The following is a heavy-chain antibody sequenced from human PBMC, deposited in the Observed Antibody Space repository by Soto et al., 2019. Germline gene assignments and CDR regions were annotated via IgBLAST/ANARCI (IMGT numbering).Heavy chain of an antibody. Sequence: QVQLVESGGGVVQSGRSLRLSCAASGFTFSSYAMDWVRQAPGKGLEWVALISYDGSNKYYAASVKGRFTISRDNSKNTLSLQMNSLRPGDTAVYYCARYDYGDYAVDYWGQGTLVTVSS. CDR1: GFTFSSYA. CDR3: ARYDYGDYAVDY. J-gene: IGHJ4*02. CDR2: ISYDGSNK. D-gene: IGHD4-17*01. V-gene: IGHV3-30-3*01.